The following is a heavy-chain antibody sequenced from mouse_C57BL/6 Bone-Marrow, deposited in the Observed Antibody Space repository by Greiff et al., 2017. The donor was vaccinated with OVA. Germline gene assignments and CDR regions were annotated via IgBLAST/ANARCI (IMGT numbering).Heavy chain of an antibody. CDR3: ARQDYDGRYFDY. CDR1: GFTFSDYY. V-gene: IGHV5-12*01. Sequence: EVKLVESGGGLVQPGGSLKLSCAASGFTFSDYYMYWVRQTPEKRLEWVAYISNGGGSTYYPDTVKGRFTISRDNAKNTLYLQMSRLKSEDTAMYYCARQDYDGRYFDYWGQGTTLTVSS. J-gene: IGHJ2*01. D-gene: IGHD2-4*01. CDR2: ISNGGGST.